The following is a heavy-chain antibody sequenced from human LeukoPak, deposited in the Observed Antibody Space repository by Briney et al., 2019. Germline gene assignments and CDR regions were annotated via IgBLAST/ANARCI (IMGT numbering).Heavy chain of an antibody. CDR3: TRDLMDYDVSTGLHHYYMDV. J-gene: IGHJ6*02. CDR1: GFTFTNYA. V-gene: IGHV3-74*01. D-gene: IGHD3-9*01. CDR2: INGDGRNI. Sequence: GGSLTLSCAASGFTFTNYAMSWVRQDPRKELVWVSRINGDGRNINYADSVRGRFTISRDNAKNTPYLQMNTLRVEDTAVHYCTRDLMDYDVSTGLHHYYMDVWGQGTTVTVSS.